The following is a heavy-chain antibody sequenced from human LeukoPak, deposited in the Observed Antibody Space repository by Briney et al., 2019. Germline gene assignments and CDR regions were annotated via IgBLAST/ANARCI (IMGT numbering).Heavy chain of an antibody. D-gene: IGHD3-10*01. J-gene: IGHJ6*02. CDR2: INHSGST. Sequence: SETLSLTCAVYGGSFSGYYWSWIRQPPGKGLEWIGEINHSGSTNYNPSLKSRVTISVDTSKNQFSLKLSSVTAADTAVYYCARGYYGSGRRTHYYYGMDVWGQGTTVTVSS. CDR1: GGSFSGYY. CDR3: ARGYYGSGRRTHYYYGMDV. V-gene: IGHV4-34*01.